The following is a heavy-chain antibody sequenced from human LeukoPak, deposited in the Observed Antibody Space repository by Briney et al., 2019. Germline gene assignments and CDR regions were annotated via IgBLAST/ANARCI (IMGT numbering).Heavy chain of an antibody. V-gene: IGHV4-61*02. CDR2: ISSSGST. Sequence: SQTLSLTCTVSGDSISSGDYYWSWIRQPAGKGLEWIGRISSSGSTNYNPSLKSRVTISVDTSKNQFSLKLSSVTAADTAVYYSARVTGYMIEDYFDYWGQGTLVTVSS. CDR1: GDSISSGDYY. D-gene: IGHD3-22*01. J-gene: IGHJ4*02. CDR3: ARVTGYMIEDYFDY.